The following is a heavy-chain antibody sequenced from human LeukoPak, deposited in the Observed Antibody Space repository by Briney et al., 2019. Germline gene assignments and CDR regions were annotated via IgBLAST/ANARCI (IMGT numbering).Heavy chain of an antibody. CDR3: ATDHSMANTAWWFDP. V-gene: IGHV1-46*01. J-gene: IGHJ5*02. Sequence: GASVKVSCKASVYTFTSYYMHWVRQAPGQGLEWMGVINPSGTGTSYAQKFQGRITMSRDTSTSTVYMELSSLRSEDTAFYYCATDHSMANTAWWFDPWGQGTLVTVSS. CDR1: VYTFTSYY. CDR2: INPSGTGT. D-gene: IGHD5-24*01.